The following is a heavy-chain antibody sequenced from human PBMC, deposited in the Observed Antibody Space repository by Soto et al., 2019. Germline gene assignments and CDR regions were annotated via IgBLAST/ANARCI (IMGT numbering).Heavy chain of an antibody. CDR3: AHKLPVTTSDFEI. CDR1: GFSLNTSGLD. J-gene: IGHJ3*02. D-gene: IGHD4-17*01. Sequence: QITLKESGPTLVKPTQNLTLTRTFSGFSLNTSGLDVGWVRQPPGRALEWLAVIYWTDDKRYSPSLKSRLSNTKDNAKNQVVLTMTNMDPMDTAIFFCAHKLPVTTSDFEIWGQGTMVTVSS. V-gene: IGHV2-5*01. CDR2: IYWTDDK.